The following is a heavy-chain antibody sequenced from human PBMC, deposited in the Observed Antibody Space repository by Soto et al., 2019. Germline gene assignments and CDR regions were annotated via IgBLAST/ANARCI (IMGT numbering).Heavy chain of an antibody. D-gene: IGHD3-10*01. J-gene: IGHJ6*02. Sequence: QVQLVESGGGVVQPGRSLRLSCAASGFTFSSYGMHWVRQAPGKGLEWVAVISYDGSNKYYADSVKGRFTISRDNSKNTLYLQMNSLRAEDTAVYYCAKEGGYYGSGSYSVGANYYVVDVWGLGTTVTVSS. V-gene: IGHV3-30*18. CDR1: GFTFSSYG. CDR3: AKEGGYYGSGSYSVGANYYVVDV. CDR2: ISYDGSNK.